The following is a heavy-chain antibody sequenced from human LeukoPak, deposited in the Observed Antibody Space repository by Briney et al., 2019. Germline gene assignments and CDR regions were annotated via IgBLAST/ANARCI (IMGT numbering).Heavy chain of an antibody. CDR1: GFTFSSYG. CDR3: ARARYYDSSGSLDY. D-gene: IGHD3-22*01. V-gene: IGHV3-33*01. Sequence: GGSLRLSCAASGFTFSSYGMHWVRQAPGKGLEWVAVIWYGGSNKYYADSVKGRFTISRDNSKNTLYLQMNSLRAEDTAVYYCARARYYDSSGSLDYWGQGTLVTVSS. J-gene: IGHJ4*02. CDR2: IWYGGSNK.